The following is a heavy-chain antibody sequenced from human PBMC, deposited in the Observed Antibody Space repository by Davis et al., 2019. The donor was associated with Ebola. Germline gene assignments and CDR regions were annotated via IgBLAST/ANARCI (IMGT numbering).Heavy chain of an antibody. J-gene: IGHJ4*02. Sequence: MPSETLSLTCTVSGSSISSGYYWGWIRQPPGKGLEWIGTIYHSGNTLYNPPLKSRVTISVDTSKNQFSPNVSSVTAADTALYYCARVTKSGSSHAPFDYWGQGTLVTVSS. CDR2: IYHSGNT. CDR1: GSSISSGYY. V-gene: IGHV4-38-2*02. CDR3: ARVTKSGSSHAPFDY. D-gene: IGHD1-26*01.